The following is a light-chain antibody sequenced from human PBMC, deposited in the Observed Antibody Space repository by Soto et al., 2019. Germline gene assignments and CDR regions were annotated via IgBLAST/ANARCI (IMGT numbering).Light chain of an antibody. CDR1: SSDVGSYNR. J-gene: IGLJ1*01. V-gene: IGLV2-18*02. CDR2: EVS. CDR3: SSYTSGSTYV. Sequence: QSALTHPPSVSGSPGQSVTISCTGTSSDVGSYNRVSWYQQPPGTAPKLMIYEVSNRPSGVPDRFSGSKSGNTASLTISGLQAEDEADYYCSSYTSGSTYVFGTGTKVTVL.